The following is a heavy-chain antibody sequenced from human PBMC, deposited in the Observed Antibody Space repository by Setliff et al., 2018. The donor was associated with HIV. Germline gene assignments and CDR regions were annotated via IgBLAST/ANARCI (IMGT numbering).Heavy chain of an antibody. CDR3: VKAPGTTGGYDFFFDF. D-gene: IGHD5-12*01. Sequence: SGGSLRLSCAASGFIFSNYDMHWVRQAPGKGLEWVAIVAADGNVKYYADSVKGRFAISRDNSESTLSLQMNSLRAEDTALYYCVKAPGTTGGYDFFFDFWGQGTLVTVSS. CDR1: GFIFSNYD. V-gene: IGHV3-30*02. J-gene: IGHJ4*02. CDR2: VAADGNVK.